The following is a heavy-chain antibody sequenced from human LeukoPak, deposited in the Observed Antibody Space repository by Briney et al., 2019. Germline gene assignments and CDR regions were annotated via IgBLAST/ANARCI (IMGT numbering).Heavy chain of an antibody. CDR3: ARDRGDFWSGPYYFDY. J-gene: IGHJ4*02. CDR1: GFTVSSNY. Sequence: GGSLRLSCAASGFTVSSNYMSWVRQAPGKGLEWVSVIYSGGSTYYADSVEGRFTISRDNSKNTLYLQMNSLRAEDTAVYYCARDRGDFWSGPYYFDYWGQGTLVTVSS. V-gene: IGHV3-53*01. D-gene: IGHD3-3*01. CDR2: IYSGGST.